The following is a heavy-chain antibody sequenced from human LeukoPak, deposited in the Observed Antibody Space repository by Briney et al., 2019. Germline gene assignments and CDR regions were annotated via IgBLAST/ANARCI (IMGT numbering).Heavy chain of an antibody. D-gene: IGHD2-2*02. V-gene: IGHV3-20*04. CDR2: INWNGGST. CDR1: GFTFDDYG. J-gene: IGHJ6*03. CDR3: AREQYQLLYGYYYMDV. Sequence: PSGVSLRLSCAASGFTFDDYGMSWVRQGPGKGLEWVSGINWNGGSTGYADSVKGRFTISRDNAKNSLYLQMKSLRAEDTALYYCAREQYQLLYGYYYMDVWGKGTTVTVSS.